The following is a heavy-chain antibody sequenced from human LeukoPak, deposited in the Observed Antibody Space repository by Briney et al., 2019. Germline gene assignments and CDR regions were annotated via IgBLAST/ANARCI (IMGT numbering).Heavy chain of an antibody. V-gene: IGHV3-73*01. D-gene: IGHD3-9*01. CDR1: GFTFSGSA. CDR3: TRHFVNYDILTGYYYYYYMDV. Sequence: GGSLRLSCAASGFTFSGSAMHWVRQASGKGLEWVGRIRSKANSYATAYAASVKGRFTISRDDSKNTAYLQMNSLKTEDTAVYYCTRHFVNYDILTGYYYYYYMDVWGKGTTVTISS. CDR2: IRSKANSYAT. J-gene: IGHJ6*03.